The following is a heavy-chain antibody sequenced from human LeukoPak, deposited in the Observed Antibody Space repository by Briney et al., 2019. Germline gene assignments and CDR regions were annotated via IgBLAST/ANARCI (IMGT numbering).Heavy chain of an antibody. CDR3: ARLKYCTNGVCYAGFDY. CDR1: GYTFTSYA. CDR2: INAGNGNT. D-gene: IGHD2-8*01. V-gene: IGHV1-3*01. J-gene: IGHJ4*02. Sequence: ASVKVSCKASGYTFTSYAMHWVRQAPGQRLEWMGWINAGNGNTKYSQKFQGRVTITRDTSADTAYMELSSLRSEDTAVYYCARLKYCTNGVCYAGFDYWGQGTPVTVSS.